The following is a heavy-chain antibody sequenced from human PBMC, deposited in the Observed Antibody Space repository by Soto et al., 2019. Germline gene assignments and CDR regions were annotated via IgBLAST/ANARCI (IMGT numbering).Heavy chain of an antibody. CDR1: GGTFSSYA. CDR2: IIPIFGTA. Sequence: QVQLVQSGAEVKKPGSSVKVSCKASGGTFSSYAISWVRQAPGQGLEWMGGIIPIFGTAHYAQKFQGRVTITADESPSTAYMELNSLRSEDTAVYYCARDDCSSTICYEDYYYGMDVWGQGTTVTVSS. CDR3: ARDDCSSTICYEDYYYGMDV. J-gene: IGHJ6*02. V-gene: IGHV1-69*01. D-gene: IGHD2-2*01.